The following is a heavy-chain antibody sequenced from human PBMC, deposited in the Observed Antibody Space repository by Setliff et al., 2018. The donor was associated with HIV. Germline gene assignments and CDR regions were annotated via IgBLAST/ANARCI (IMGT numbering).Heavy chain of an antibody. J-gene: IGHJ4*02. CDR3: AKLTPFDY. CDR2: IYYSGST. CDR1: DYSISSDYY. V-gene: IGHV4-38-2*02. Sequence: SETLSLTCTVSDYSISSDYYGGWIRQPPGKGLEWIGSIYYSGSTYYNPSLKSRVTISVDTSKNQFSLKLSSVTAADTAVYYCAKLTPFDYWGQGTLVTVSS. D-gene: IGHD7-27*01.